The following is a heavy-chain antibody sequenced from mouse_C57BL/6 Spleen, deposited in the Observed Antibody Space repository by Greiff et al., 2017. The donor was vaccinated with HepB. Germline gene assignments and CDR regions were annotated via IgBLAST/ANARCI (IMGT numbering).Heavy chain of an antibody. J-gene: IGHJ1*03. CDR2: IRNKANGYTT. Sequence: EVKLMESGGGLVQPGGSLSLSCAASGFTFTDYYMSWVRQPPGKALEWLGFIRNKANGYTTEYSASVKGRFTISRDNSQSILYLQMNALRAEDSATYYCARYLVYGSSYWYFDVWGTGTTVTVSS. V-gene: IGHV7-3*01. CDR3: ARYLVYGSSYWYFDV. CDR1: GFTFTDYY. D-gene: IGHD1-1*01.